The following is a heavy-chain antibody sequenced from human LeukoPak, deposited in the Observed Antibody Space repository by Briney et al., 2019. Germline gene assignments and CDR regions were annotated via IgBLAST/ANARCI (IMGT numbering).Heavy chain of an antibody. CDR2: TYSNGRT. V-gene: IGHV3-53*01. CDR1: GFTVSSNY. Sequence: PGGSLRLSCAASGFTVSSNYMSWVRQAPGKGLEWVSVTYSNGRTYYADSVKGRFTISRDISKNTLYLQMNSLRAEDTAVYYCAKPARTDYADYWGQGTLVTVSS. J-gene: IGHJ4*02. CDR3: AKPARTDYADY. D-gene: IGHD1-14*01.